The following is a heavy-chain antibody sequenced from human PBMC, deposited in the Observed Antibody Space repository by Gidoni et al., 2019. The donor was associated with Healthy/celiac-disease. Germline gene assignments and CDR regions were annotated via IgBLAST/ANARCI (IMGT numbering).Heavy chain of an antibody. CDR1: GGSFSGYY. CDR3: ARDGYSNDY. CDR2: INHSGGT. V-gene: IGHV4-34*02. Sequence: QVQLQQWGAGLLKPSETLSLTCAVYGGSFSGYYWSWIRQPPGKGLEWIGEINHSGGTNYNPSLKSRVTISVDTSKSQCSLKLSSVTAADTAVYYCARDGYSNDYWGQGTLVTVSS. J-gene: IGHJ4*02. D-gene: IGHD4-4*01.